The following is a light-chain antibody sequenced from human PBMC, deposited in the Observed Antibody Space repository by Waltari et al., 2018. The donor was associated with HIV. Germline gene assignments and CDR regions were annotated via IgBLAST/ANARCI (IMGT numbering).Light chain of an antibody. CDR2: EVS. CDR1: SSDVAKYTY. J-gene: IGLJ3*02. V-gene: IGLV2-14*01. CDR3: SSFTSSTTWV. Sequence: QSALTQPASVSGSPGQSVTISCTGTSSDVAKYTYVSWYQQHPGHAPKLMIYEVSKRPSGVSNRFSGSKSGNTASLTISGLQAEDDADYYCSSFTSSTTWVFGGGTRLTVL.